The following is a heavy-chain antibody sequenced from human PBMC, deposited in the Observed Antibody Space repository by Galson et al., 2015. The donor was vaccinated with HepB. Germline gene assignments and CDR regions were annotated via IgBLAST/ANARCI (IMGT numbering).Heavy chain of an antibody. D-gene: IGHD6-19*01. CDR2: ISSSSSYI. CDR3: AGLGHSSGWYDPLRGY. J-gene: IGHJ4*02. V-gene: IGHV3-21*01. Sequence: SLRLSCAASGFTFSSYSINWVRQAPGKGLEWVSSISSSSSYIYYADSVKGRFTISRDNAKNSLYLQMNSLRAEGTAVYYCAGLGHSSGWYDPLRGYWGQGTLVTVSS. CDR1: GFTFSSYS.